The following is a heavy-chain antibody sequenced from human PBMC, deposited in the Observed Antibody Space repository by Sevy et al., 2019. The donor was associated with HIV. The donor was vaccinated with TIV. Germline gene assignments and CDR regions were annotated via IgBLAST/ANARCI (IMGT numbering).Heavy chain of an antibody. V-gene: IGHV3-23*01. CDR3: AKGYCSGGCCPRDYYYYGMDV. CDR1: GFTFSTYA. J-gene: IGHJ6*02. CDR2: ISGSGRST. D-gene: IGHD2-15*01. Sequence: GGSLRLSCAASGFTFSTYAMNWVRQAPGKGLEWVSSISGSGRSTYYADSVEGRFTISRDNSKNTLYLQMNSLRADDTAVYYCAKGYCSGGCCPRDYYYYGMDVWGQWTTVTVSS.